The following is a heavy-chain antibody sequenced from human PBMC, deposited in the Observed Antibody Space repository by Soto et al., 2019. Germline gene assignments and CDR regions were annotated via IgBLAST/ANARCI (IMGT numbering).Heavy chain of an antibody. D-gene: IGHD6-19*01. V-gene: IGHV4-30-2*01. CDR2: MYHSGST. CDR3: AKGVPGIAVAGTGYFQH. J-gene: IGHJ1*01. CDR1: GGSISGGGYS. Sequence: PSETLSLTCAVSGGSISGGGYSWSWIRQPPGKGLEWIGYMYHSGSTYYNPSLKSRVTISIDRSKNQFSLKLSSVTAEDTAVYYCAKGVPGIAVAGTGYFQHWGQGTLVTVSS.